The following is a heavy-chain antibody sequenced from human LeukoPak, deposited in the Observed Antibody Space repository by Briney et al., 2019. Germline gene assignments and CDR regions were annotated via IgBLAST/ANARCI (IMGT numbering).Heavy chain of an antibody. CDR3: ARDGAGIFGVVAAIDY. CDR2: ISSSGSTI. V-gene: IGHV3-11*01. D-gene: IGHD3-3*01. J-gene: IGHJ4*02. Sequence: GGSLRLSCAASGSTFSDYYMSWIRQAPGKGLEWVSYISSSGSTIYYADSVKGRFTLSRDNAKNSLYLQMNSLRAEDTAVYYCARDGAGIFGVVAAIDYWGQGTLVTVSS. CDR1: GSTFSDYY.